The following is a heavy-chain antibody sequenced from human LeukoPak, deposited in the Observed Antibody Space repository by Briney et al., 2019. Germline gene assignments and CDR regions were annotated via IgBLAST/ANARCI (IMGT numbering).Heavy chain of an antibody. V-gene: IGHV4-38-2*02. Sequence: SETLSLTCTVSGDSISSGNYWGWIRQPPGKGLEWIGSIFHTGSTYFNLSLKSRVTISVDTSKNQSSLKLSSVTAADTAVYYCARGRGVTTLDYWGQGTLVTVSS. CDR1: GDSISSGNY. J-gene: IGHJ4*02. CDR2: IFHTGST. CDR3: ARGRGVTTLDY. D-gene: IGHD4-17*01.